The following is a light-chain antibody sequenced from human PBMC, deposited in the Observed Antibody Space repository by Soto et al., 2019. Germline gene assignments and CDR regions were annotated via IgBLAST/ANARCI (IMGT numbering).Light chain of an antibody. CDR1: HSVSSSC. CDR3: QHYGSSPRT. J-gene: IGKJ1*01. V-gene: IGKV3-20*01. CDR2: GAS. Sequence: IVLTQSPGTLSLSPVERATLSCRASHSVSSSCLAWYQQRPGQAPRLLIYGASNRATGIPDRFSGSGYGTDFTLTISRLEPEDCAVYYCQHYGSSPRTFGQGTKVEIK.